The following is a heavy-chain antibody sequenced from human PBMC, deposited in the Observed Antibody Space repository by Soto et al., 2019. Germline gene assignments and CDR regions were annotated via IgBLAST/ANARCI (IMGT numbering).Heavy chain of an antibody. V-gene: IGHV1-8*02. D-gene: IGHD3-16*01. J-gene: IGHJ5*02. CDR1: GCSFINFG. Sequence: RIYYRASGCSFINFGIAWVRQKTGQGLEWMGWMNPGSGDTGYAKKFQGRVTMTRDISIATAYMELSSLRSDDTAIYYCARMETFGSLNWFDPWGQGTLVTVSS. CDR3: ARMETFGSLNWFDP. CDR2: MNPGSGDT.